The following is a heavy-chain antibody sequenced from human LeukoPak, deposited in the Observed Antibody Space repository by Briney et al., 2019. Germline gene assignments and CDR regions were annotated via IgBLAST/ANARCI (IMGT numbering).Heavy chain of an antibody. CDR2: INHNAEMI. D-gene: IGHD1-14*01. CDR3: ARGVPGGYFDY. CDR1: GFPFSSYV. J-gene: IGHJ4*02. Sequence: GGSLRLSCEASGFPFSSYVMSWVRQAPGKGLEWIAYINHNAEMIFYPDFVKGRFTISRDNAKNSLYLQMNSLRAEDTAVYYCARGVPGGYFDYWGQGTLVTVSS. V-gene: IGHV3-48*03.